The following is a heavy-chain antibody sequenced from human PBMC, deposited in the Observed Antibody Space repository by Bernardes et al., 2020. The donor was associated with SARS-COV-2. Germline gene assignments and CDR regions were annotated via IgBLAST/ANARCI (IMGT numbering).Heavy chain of an antibody. J-gene: IGHJ4*02. Sequence: SETLSLTCAVSGGSVSGFYWSWIRQSPGKGLEWIGEINHSASTKDNPSLKSRVALSIDTSKNQFSLKVNSVTPADTAVYYCARGYSSGYYYFDYWGQGTLVTVSS. D-gene: IGHD3-22*01. CDR2: INHSAST. CDR1: GGSVSGFY. V-gene: IGHV4-34*01. CDR3: ARGYSSGYYYFDY.